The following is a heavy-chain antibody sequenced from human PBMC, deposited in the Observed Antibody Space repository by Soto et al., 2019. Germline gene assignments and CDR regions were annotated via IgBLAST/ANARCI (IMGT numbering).Heavy chain of an antibody. V-gene: IGHV5-51*01. D-gene: IGHD3-22*01. CDR3: VTPHSTGYYPY. CDR1: GYNFFNSW. Sequence: ESLKISYKVSGYNFFNSWIGWVRQMPGKGLEWMGIIYPDNSDTRYSPSFQGQVIMSVDKSIRTAYLQWRSLKASDTAMYYCVTPHSTGYYPYWGQGTLVTVSS. J-gene: IGHJ4*02. CDR2: IYPDNSDT.